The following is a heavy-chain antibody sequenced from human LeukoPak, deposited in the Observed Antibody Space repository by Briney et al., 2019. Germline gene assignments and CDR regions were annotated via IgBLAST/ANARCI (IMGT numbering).Heavy chain of an antibody. CDR2: INHSGST. CDR1: GGSFSGCY. J-gene: IGHJ4*02. CDR3: ASLRTGDFDY. D-gene: IGHD3-10*01. V-gene: IGHV4-34*01. Sequence: SETLSLTCAVYGGSFSGCYWSWIRQPPGKGLEWIGEINHSGSTNYNPSLKSRVTISVDTSKNQFSLKLSSVTAADTAVYYCASLRTGDFDYWGQGTLVTVSS.